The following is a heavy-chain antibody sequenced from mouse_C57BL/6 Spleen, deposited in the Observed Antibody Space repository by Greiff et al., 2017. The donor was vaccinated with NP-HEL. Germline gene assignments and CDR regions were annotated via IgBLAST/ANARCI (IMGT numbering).Heavy chain of an antibody. Sequence: QVQLQQSGAELVKPGASVKLSCKASGYTFTSYWMHWVKQRPGRGLEWIGRIDPNSGGTKSNEKFKSKVTLSVDKPSSTAYMQRSSLTSEHSAVYYCTRSYYNSPGPKDYWGQATSVTVSS. V-gene: IGHV1-72*01. CDR2: IDPNSGGT. D-gene: IGHD2-12*01. CDR3: TRSYYNSPGPKDY. CDR1: GYTFTSYW. J-gene: IGHJ4*01.